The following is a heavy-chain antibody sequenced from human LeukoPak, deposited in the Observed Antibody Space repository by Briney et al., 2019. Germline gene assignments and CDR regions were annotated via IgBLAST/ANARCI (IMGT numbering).Heavy chain of an antibody. CDR1: GGSISSYY. J-gene: IGHJ4*02. D-gene: IGHD3-22*01. V-gene: IGHV4-4*07. Sequence: PSETLSLTCTVSGGSISSYYWSWIRQPAGKGLEWIGRIYTSGSTNYNPSLKSRVTTSVDTSKNQFSLKLSSVTAADTAVYYCARHTIYYDSSGYYYNHYFDYWGQGTLVTVSS. CDR3: ARHTIYYDSSGYYYNHYFDY. CDR2: IYTSGST.